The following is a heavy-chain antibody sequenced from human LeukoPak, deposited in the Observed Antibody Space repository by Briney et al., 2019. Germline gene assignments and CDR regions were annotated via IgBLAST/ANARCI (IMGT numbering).Heavy chain of an antibody. CDR3: ARGPARIQLWYIDY. CDR1: GGTFSSYA. J-gene: IGHJ4*02. Sequence: ASVKVSCKASGGTFSSYAISWVRQAPGQGPEWMGRIIPILGIANYAQKFQGRVTITADKSTSTAYMELSSLRSEDTAVYYCARGPARIQLWYIDYWGQGTLVTVSS. V-gene: IGHV1-69*04. D-gene: IGHD5-18*01. CDR2: IIPILGIA.